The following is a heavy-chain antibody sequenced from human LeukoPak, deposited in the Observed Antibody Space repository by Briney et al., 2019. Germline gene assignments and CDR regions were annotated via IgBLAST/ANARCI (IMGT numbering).Heavy chain of an antibody. CDR2: IGTAGET. Sequence: GGSLRLSCAASGFTFSSYDMHWVRQATGKGLQWVSGIGTAGETYYPGSVKGRFTISRENAKNSLYLQMNSLRAGDTAVYYCAREAGLDYDYVWALYWGQGTLVTVSS. D-gene: IGHD3-16*01. V-gene: IGHV3-13*01. CDR3: AREAGLDYDYVWALY. J-gene: IGHJ4*02. CDR1: GFTFSSYD.